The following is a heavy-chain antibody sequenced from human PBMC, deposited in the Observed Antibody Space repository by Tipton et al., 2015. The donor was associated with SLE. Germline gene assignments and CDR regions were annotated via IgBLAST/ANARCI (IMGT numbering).Heavy chain of an antibody. J-gene: IGHJ4*02. V-gene: IGHV4-39*01. Sequence: TLSLTCTVSGGSISSSSYYWGWIRQPPGKGLEWIGSIYYSGSTYYNPSLKSRVTISVDTSKNQFSLKLSSVTAADTAVYYCARPLVGATCYFDYWGQGTLVTVSS. CDR1: GGSISSSSYY. D-gene: IGHD1-26*01. CDR3: ARPLVGATCYFDY. CDR2: IYYSGST.